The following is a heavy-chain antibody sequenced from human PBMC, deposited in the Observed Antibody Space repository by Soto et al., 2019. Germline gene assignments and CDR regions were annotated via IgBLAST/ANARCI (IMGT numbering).Heavy chain of an antibody. Sequence: QVQLVESGGGVVQPGQSLRLSCTGSEFFFYNHGMHWVRQAPGKGLEWVAVIWHDGSNKYYAKSVKGRFAISRDDSKNKVSLQMNCLRVEDTDVYYWATDRDYGDYGTFDVWGQGTVVTVSS. D-gene: IGHD4-17*01. CDR1: EFFFYNHG. J-gene: IGHJ3*01. CDR2: IWHDGSNK. V-gene: IGHV3-33*01. CDR3: ATDRDYGDYGTFDV.